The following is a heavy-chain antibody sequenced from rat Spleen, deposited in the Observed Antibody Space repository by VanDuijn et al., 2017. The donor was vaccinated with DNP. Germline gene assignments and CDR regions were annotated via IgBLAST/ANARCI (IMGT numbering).Heavy chain of an antibody. CDR3: TREGYGSSYAMDA. D-gene: IGHD1-3*01. Sequence: EVQLVESGGGLVQPGRSLKLSCAASGFTFSNYAIHWIRQAPGKGLEWVASINTDGGSTYYRDSVKGRFTISRDNAKSTLYLQMNSLRSEDTATYYCTREGYGSSYAMDAWGQGTSVTVSS. CDR2: INTDGGST. V-gene: IGHV5-19*01. CDR1: GFTFSNYA. J-gene: IGHJ4*01.